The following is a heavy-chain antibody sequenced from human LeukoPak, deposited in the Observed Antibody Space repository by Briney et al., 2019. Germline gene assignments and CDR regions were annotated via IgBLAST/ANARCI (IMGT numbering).Heavy chain of an antibody. V-gene: IGHV1-18*01. CDR3: ARGGYYSSSWYGFNWFDP. Sequence: ASVKVSCKASGYTFTSYGISWVRQAPGQGLEWMGWISAYNGNTNYAQKLQGRVTMTTDTSTSTAYMELRSLRSEDTAVYYWARGGYYSSSWYGFNWFDPWGQGTLVTVSS. CDR1: GYTFTSYG. CDR2: ISAYNGNT. J-gene: IGHJ5*02. D-gene: IGHD6-13*01.